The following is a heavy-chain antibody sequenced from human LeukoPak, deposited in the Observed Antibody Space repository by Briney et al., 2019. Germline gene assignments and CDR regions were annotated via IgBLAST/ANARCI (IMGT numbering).Heavy chain of an antibody. V-gene: IGHV1-2*06. CDR2: INPNSGGT. CDR3: ARSGVDTYGLQASGGFDY. CDR1: GYTFTGYY. J-gene: IGHJ4*02. D-gene: IGHD5-18*01. Sequence: ASVKVSCKASGYTFTGYYMHWVRQAPGQGLEWMGRINPNSGGTNYAQKFQGRVTMTRDTSSSTAYMELIRLRSDDTAVYYCARSGVDTYGLQASGGFDYWGQGILVTVSS.